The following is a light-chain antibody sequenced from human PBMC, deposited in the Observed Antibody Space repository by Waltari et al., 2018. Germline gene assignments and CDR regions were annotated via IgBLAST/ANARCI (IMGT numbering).Light chain of an antibody. CDR2: WAS. Sequence: DIVMTQSPDSLTVSLGERATINCKSSQSILYSSNNKNYLAWYQQRPGQPPKLVIYWASTRESGVPDRFSGSASVTDFTLAISSLQAEAVAVYYCQQYYSAFPYTFGQATKLEIK. CDR1: QSILYSSNNKNY. J-gene: IGKJ2*01. V-gene: IGKV4-1*01. CDR3: QQYYSAFPYT.